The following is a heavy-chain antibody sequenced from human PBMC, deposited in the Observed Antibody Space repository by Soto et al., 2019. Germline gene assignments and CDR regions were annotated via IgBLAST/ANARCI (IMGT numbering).Heavy chain of an antibody. Sequence: GSLLLSCSASGFSFSSYWMHWVRQAPGKGLEWVAVIWYDGSNKYYADSVKGRFTISRDNSKNTLYLQMNSLRAEDTDVYYCAREISDGIAVAPMDVWGQGNTVTVSS. J-gene: IGHJ6*02. CDR2: IWYDGSNK. CDR1: GFSFSSYW. D-gene: IGHD6-19*01. V-gene: IGHV3-33*08. CDR3: AREISDGIAVAPMDV.